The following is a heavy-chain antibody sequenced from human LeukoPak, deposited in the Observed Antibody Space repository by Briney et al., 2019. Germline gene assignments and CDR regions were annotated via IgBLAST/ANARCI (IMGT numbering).Heavy chain of an antibody. CDR3: AKDPGDSEAPNAFDI. CDR1: GFTFSSYG. CDR2: ISYDGSNK. Sequence: GGSLRLSCAASGFTFSSYGMQWVRQAPGKGLEWVAGISYDGSNKYYADSVKGRFTISRDNSKNTLYLQMNSLRAEDTAVYYCAKDPGDSEAPNAFDIWGQGTKDTVSS. V-gene: IGHV3-30*18. D-gene: IGHD2-21*02. J-gene: IGHJ3*02.